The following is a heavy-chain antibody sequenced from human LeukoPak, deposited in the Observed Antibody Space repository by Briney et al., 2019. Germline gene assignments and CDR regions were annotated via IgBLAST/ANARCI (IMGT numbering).Heavy chain of an antibody. V-gene: IGHV1-69*06. CDR2: IIPIFGTA. CDR3: ARDTRLGIGSYYSDY. D-gene: IGHD6-6*01. CDR1: GGTFSSYA. Sequence: ASVKVSCKASGGTFSSYAISWVRQAPGQGLEWMGGIIPIFGTANYAQKFQGRVTITADKSTSTAYMELSSLRSEDTAVYYCARDTRLGIGSYYSDYWGQGTLVTVSS. J-gene: IGHJ4*02.